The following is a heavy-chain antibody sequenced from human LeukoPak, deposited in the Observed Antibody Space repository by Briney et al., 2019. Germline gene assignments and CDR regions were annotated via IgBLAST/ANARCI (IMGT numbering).Heavy chain of an antibody. D-gene: IGHD6-19*01. CDR2: IYYSGST. CDR1: GGSISSGDYY. V-gene: IGHV4-30-4*01. Sequence: SETLSLTCTVSGGSISSGDYYWSWIRQPPGKGLEWIGYIYYSGSTYYNPSLKSRVTISVDTSKNQFSLKLSSVPASDTAVYYCARGSSGWTIGGAEYFQHWGQGTLVTVSS. CDR3: ARGSSGWTIGGAEYFQH. J-gene: IGHJ1*01.